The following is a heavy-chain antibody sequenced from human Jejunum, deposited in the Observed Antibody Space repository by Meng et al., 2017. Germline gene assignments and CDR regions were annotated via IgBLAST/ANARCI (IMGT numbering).Heavy chain of an antibody. V-gene: IGHV4-61*01. CDR1: GGSVSSGNYY. Sequence: QFRLQQSRPGLARPSESLYLTCTVSGGSVSSGNYYWSWIRQPPGKGLEWIGYIYYSGSTNYNPSLKSRVTISVDTSKNQFSLKLSSVTAADTAVYYCARGGFFEAAAANLIDSWGQGTLVTVSS. CDR3: ARGGFFEAAAANLIDS. CDR2: IYYSGST. J-gene: IGHJ4*02. D-gene: IGHD6-13*01.